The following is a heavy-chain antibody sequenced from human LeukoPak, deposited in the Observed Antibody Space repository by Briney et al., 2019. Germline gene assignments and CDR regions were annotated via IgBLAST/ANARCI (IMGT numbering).Heavy chain of an antibody. CDR2: IYTSGST. CDR1: GGSISSGSYY. Sequence: SETLSLTCTVSGGSISSGSYYWSWNRQPAGKGLEWIGRIYTSGSTNYDPSLKSRVTISVDTSKNQFSLKLSSVTAADTAVYYCARDYAFDIWGQGTMVTVSS. V-gene: IGHV4-61*02. J-gene: IGHJ3*02. CDR3: ARDYAFDI.